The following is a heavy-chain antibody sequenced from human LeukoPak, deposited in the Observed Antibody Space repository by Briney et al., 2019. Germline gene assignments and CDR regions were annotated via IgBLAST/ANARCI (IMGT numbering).Heavy chain of an antibody. D-gene: IGHD3-22*01. CDR1: GFTFSSYA. V-gene: IGHV3-23*01. J-gene: IGHJ4*02. CDR2: ISGSGGST. CDR3: AKVSSSGSDSDY. Sequence: GRSLRLSCAASGFTFSSYAMSWVRQAPGKGLEWVSGISGSGGSTYYADSVKGRFTISRDNSKNTLYLQMNSLRAEDTAVYYCAKVSSSGSDSDYWGQGTLVTVSS.